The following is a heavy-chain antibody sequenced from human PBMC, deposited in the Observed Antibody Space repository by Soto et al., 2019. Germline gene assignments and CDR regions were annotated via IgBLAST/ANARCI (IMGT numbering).Heavy chain of an antibody. V-gene: IGHV4-59*01. CDR1: GDSISTYY. CDR2: IFYSGGT. J-gene: IGHJ4*02. Sequence: SETLSLTCTVSGDSISTYYWSWIRQPPGKGLQWIGYIFYSGGTAYNPSLKSRVTISLDMSKKQISLKLSSVTTADTATYFCARLQLVQKVIDYWGQGTLVNV. CDR3: ARLQLVQKVIDY. D-gene: IGHD1-1*01.